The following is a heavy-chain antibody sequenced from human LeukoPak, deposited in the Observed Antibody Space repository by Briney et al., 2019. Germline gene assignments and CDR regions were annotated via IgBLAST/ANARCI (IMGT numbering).Heavy chain of an antibody. CDR2: IIPIFGTA. CDR3: ARAAYGSGSYDYYYYYMDV. CDR1: GGTFSSYG. J-gene: IGHJ6*03. D-gene: IGHD3-10*01. Sequence: RASVKVSCKACGGTFSSYGISWVRQAPGQGLEWMGGIIPIFGTANYAQKFQGRVTITADKSTSTAYMELSSLRSEDTAVYYCARAAYGSGSYDYYYYYMDVWGKRTTVTISS. V-gene: IGHV1-69*06.